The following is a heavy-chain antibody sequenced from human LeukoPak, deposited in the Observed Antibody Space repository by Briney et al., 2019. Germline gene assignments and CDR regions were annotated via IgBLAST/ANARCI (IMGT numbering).Heavy chain of an antibody. CDR1: GFTFSSYG. D-gene: IGHD3-16*01. V-gene: IGHV3-33*01. Sequence: GGSQRLSCAASGFTFSSYGMHGVRQAPGKGLEWVAVIWYGGSNKYYADSVKGRFTISRDNSKNTLYLQMNSLRAEDTAVYYCAREKGAVENYFDYWGQGTLVTVSS. CDR3: AREKGAVENYFDY. CDR2: IWYGGSNK. J-gene: IGHJ4*02.